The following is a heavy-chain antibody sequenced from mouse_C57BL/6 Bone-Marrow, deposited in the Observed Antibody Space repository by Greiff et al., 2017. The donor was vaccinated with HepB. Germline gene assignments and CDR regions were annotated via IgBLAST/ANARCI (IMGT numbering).Heavy chain of an antibody. CDR1: GFTFSDAW. D-gene: IGHD3-2*02. J-gene: IGHJ1*03. V-gene: IGHV6-6*01. CDR3: TRRQLRLRYFDV. CDR2: IRNKANNHAT. Sequence: EVQLVESGGGLVQPGGSMKLSCAASGFTFSDAWMDWVRQSPEKGLEWVAEIRNKANNHATYYAESVKGRFTISRDDSKSSVYLQMNSLRAEDTGIYYCTRRQLRLRYFDVWGTGTTVTVSS.